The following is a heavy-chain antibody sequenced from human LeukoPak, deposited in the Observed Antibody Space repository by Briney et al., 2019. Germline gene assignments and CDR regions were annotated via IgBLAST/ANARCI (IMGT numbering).Heavy chain of an antibody. CDR1: GGTFSSYA. V-gene: IGHV1-69*04. CDR2: IIPIFGIA. Sequence: APVKVSCKASGGTFSSYAISWVRQAPGQGLEWMGRIIPIFGIANYAQKFQGRVTITADKSTSTAYMELSSLRSEDTAVYYCAALDASSGRLWGQGTLVTVSS. D-gene: IGHD6-19*01. CDR3: AALDASSGRL. J-gene: IGHJ4*02.